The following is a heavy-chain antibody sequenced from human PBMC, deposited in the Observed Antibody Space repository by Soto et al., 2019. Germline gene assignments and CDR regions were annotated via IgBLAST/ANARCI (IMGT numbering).Heavy chain of an antibody. CDR3: AGNNIPGLFEY. V-gene: IGHV4-34*01. D-gene: IGHD2-21*01. J-gene: IGHJ4*01. CDR1: GVSFSGYY. Sequence: QVQLQQWGAGLLKPSETLSLTCAVYGVSFSGYYWPWIRQPPVTGLEWIGDVNPSGSTSYNPALKSRVTISVDTSNNQFSLTLTSVTAADTAVYYCAGNNIPGLFEYWGQGTLVTVSS. CDR2: VNPSGST.